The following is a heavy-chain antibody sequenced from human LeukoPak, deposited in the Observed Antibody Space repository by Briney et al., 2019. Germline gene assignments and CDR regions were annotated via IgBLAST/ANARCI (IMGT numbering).Heavy chain of an antibody. Sequence: ASVKVSCKASGYTFTSYGISWVRQAPGQGLEWMGWISAYNGNTNYAQKLQGRVTMTTDTSTSTAYMELRSLRSDDTAVYYCARDPKGYDSSGILFDYWGQGTLVTVSS. CDR2: ISAYNGNT. J-gene: IGHJ4*02. CDR1: GYTFTSYG. D-gene: IGHD3-22*01. V-gene: IGHV1-18*01. CDR3: ARDPKGYDSSGILFDY.